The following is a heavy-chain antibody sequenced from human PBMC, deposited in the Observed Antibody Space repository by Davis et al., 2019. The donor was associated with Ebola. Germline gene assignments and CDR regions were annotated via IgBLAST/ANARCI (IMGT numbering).Heavy chain of an antibody. Sequence: GESLKISCAASGFIFRNYAMHWVRQAPGKGLEWVAVVSHSERERFYADSVKGRFTISRENSENTLYLQMNSLTADDTSVYYCARAGFDEVLDYWGQGTPVTVSS. J-gene: IGHJ4*02. D-gene: IGHD3-3*01. CDR1: GFIFRNYA. CDR2: VSHSERER. CDR3: ARAGFDEVLDY. V-gene: IGHV3-30*04.